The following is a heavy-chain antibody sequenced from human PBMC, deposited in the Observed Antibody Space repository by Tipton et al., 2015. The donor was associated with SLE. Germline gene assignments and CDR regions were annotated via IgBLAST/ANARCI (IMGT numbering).Heavy chain of an antibody. V-gene: IGHV4-59*11. J-gene: IGHJ4*02. D-gene: IGHD3-22*01. Sequence: TLSLTCTVSGGSISSHYWSWIRQPPGKGLEWIGYIDDSGNTDYTPSLKSRVTISVDTSKNQFSLKLSSVTAADTTIYYCARDSPYDSSGYYSDYWGQGTLVTVSS. CDR1: GGSISSHY. CDR3: ARDSPYDSSGYYSDY. CDR2: IDDSGNT.